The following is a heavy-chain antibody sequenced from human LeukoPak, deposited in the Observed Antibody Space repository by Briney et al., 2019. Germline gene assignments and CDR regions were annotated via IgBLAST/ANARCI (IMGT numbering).Heavy chain of an antibody. D-gene: IGHD1-1*01. J-gene: IGHJ4*02. CDR1: GGSISSYY. CDR3: ARSGWNDVPDY. V-gene: IGHV4-59*01. CDR2: IYYSGSI. Sequence: PSETLSLTCTASGGSISSYYWSWIRQPPGKGLEWIGYIYYSGSINYNPSLKSRATISVDTSKNQFSLKLSSVTAADTAVYYCARSGWNDVPDYWGQGTLVTVSS.